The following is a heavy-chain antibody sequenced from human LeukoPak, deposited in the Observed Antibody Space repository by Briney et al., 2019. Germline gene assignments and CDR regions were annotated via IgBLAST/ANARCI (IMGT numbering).Heavy chain of an antibody. D-gene: IGHD5-18*01. CDR1: GFTFSSYA. CDR3: AKDTASSWWYFDL. J-gene: IGHJ2*01. V-gene: IGHV3-23*01. CDR2: ITGSGGST. Sequence: GGSLRLSCAASGFTFSSYAMSWVRQAPGKGLEWVSAITGSGGSTYYADSVKGRSTISRDNSKNTLYLQMNSLRAEDTAVYYCAKDTASSWWYFDLWGRGTLVTVSS.